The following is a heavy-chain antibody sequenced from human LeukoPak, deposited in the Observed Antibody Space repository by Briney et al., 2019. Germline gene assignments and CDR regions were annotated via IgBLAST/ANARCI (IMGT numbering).Heavy chain of an antibody. Sequence: SETLSLTRTVSGGSISSGSYYWSWIRQPAGKGLEWIGRIYTSGSTNYNPSLKSRVAISVDTSKNQFSLKLSSVTAADTAVYYCARAISRYFDWSRNPDAFDIWGQGTMVTVSS. CDR2: IYTSGST. CDR1: GGSISSGSYY. J-gene: IGHJ3*02. D-gene: IGHD3-9*01. CDR3: ARAISRYFDWSRNPDAFDI. V-gene: IGHV4-61*02.